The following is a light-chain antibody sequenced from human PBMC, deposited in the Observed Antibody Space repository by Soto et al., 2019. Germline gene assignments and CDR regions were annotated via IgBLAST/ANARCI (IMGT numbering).Light chain of an antibody. J-gene: IGKJ1*01. CDR2: GAS. Sequence: EIVLTQSPGTLSLSPGERATLSCRASQSVSSSYLAWYQQKPGQAPRLLIYGASSRATGIQDRFSGSGSGTDFTLTIRRLEPEDFAVYHCKQYGSSPRTFGQGTKVDIK. V-gene: IGKV3-20*01. CDR1: QSVSSSY. CDR3: KQYGSSPRT.